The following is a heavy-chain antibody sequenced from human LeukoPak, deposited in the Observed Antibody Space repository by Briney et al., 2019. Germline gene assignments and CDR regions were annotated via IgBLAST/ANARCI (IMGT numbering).Heavy chain of an antibody. Sequence: ASVKVSGKVSGYTLTELSMHWVRQAPGKGLEWMGGFDPEDGETIYAQRFQGRVTMTEDTSTDTAYMELSSLRSEDTAVYYCAGDSGSYYWDIWDYWGQGTLVTVSS. CDR3: AGDSGSYYWDIWDY. J-gene: IGHJ4*02. V-gene: IGHV1-24*01. CDR2: FDPEDGET. CDR1: GYTLTELS. D-gene: IGHD1-26*01.